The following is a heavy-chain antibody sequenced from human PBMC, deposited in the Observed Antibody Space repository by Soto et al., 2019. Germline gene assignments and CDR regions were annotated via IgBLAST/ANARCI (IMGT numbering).Heavy chain of an antibody. CDR1: GGSISSYY. CDR3: ARRYGVAYDY. D-gene: IGHD1-20*01. J-gene: IGHJ4*02. CDR2: IYYSGST. V-gene: IGHV4-59*08. Sequence: QVQLQESGPGLVKPSETLSLTCTVSGGSISSYYWSWIRQPPGKGLEWIGYIYYSGSTNYTPSLKSRVTISVDTSKNQFSLKLSSVTAADTAVYYCARRYGVAYDYWGQGTLVTVSS.